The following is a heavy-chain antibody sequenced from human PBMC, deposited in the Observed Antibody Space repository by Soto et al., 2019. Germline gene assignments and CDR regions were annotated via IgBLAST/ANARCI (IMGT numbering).Heavy chain of an antibody. CDR3: ARDAGGPGDY. CDR2: IYYSGST. CDR1: SASFTVYY. Sequence: QVQLQESGPGLVKPSETLSLTCTVSSASFTVYYWSWIRQPPGKGLEWIGYIYYSGSTSYYPSLTSRVTLSADTSKNQFSLKLRSVTAADTAVYYCARDAGGPGDYWGQGVLVTVSS. J-gene: IGHJ4*02. D-gene: IGHD2-15*01. V-gene: IGHV4-59*01.